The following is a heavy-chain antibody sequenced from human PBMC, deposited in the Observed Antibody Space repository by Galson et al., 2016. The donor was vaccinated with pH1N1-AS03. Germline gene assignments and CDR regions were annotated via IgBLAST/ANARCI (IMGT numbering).Heavy chain of an antibody. Sequence: SLRLSCAASGFPFSNSGMHWVRQAPGKGLEWVALIWYDGSSQYYTDSVKGRFTISRDNSENTLYLQMNSLRPEDTAVYYCVVRHSSAVRWGFDYWGQGTLVTVSS. CDR1: GFPFSNSG. CDR2: IWYDGSSQ. D-gene: IGHD3-22*01. CDR3: VVRHSSAVRWGFDY. J-gene: IGHJ4*02. V-gene: IGHV3-33*01.